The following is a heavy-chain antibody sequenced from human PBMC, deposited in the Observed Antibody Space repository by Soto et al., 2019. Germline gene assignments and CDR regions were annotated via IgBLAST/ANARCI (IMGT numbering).Heavy chain of an antibody. J-gene: IGHJ5*02. CDR3: ARAEIKFDFWSGYYRGQGWFDP. Sequence: TSETLSLTCSVSGVAMTYGGYSWSWIRQSPEKGLEWLGYIGHLETTYYNPSFKSRLSLSIDRTRNQFSLSLSSMTAADTAVYYCARAEIKFDFWSGYYRGQGWFDPWGQGTLVTVSS. V-gene: IGHV4-30-2*06. D-gene: IGHD3-3*01. CDR1: GVAMTYGGYS. CDR2: IGHLETT.